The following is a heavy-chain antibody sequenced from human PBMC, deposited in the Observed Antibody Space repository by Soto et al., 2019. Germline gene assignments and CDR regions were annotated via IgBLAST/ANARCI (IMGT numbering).Heavy chain of an antibody. V-gene: IGHV4-59*01. CDR2: IYYSGST. CDR1: GGSISSYY. D-gene: IGHD3-10*01. J-gene: IGHJ4*02. Sequence: SETLSLTCTVSGGSISSYYWSWIRQPPGKGLEWIGYIYYSGSTNYNPPLKSRVTISVDTSKNQFSLKLSSVTAADTAVYYCARDRGDGGTIDYWGQGTLVTVSS. CDR3: ARDRGDGGTIDY.